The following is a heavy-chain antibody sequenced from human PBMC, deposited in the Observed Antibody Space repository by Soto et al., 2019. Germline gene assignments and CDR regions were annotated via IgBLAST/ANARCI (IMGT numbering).Heavy chain of an antibody. D-gene: IGHD6-19*01. Sequence: SETLSLTCAVYGGSFSGYYWSWIRQPPGKGLEWIGEINHSGSTNYNPSLKSRVTISVDTSKNQFSLQLNSVTPEDTAVYYCAREGYSSCGFFPHYFDYRGQGTLVTVSS. J-gene: IGHJ4*02. CDR2: INHSGST. CDR1: GGSFSGYY. CDR3: AREGYSSCGFFPHYFDY. V-gene: IGHV4-34*01.